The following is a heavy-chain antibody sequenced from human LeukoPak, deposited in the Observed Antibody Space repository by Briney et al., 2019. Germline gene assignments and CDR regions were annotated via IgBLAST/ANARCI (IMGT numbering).Heavy chain of an antibody. Sequence: PGGSLRLSCAASGFTLSSYAMSWVRQAPGKGLEWVSAISAGGGSTYYGDSVKGRFTISRDNSKNTLYLQMNSLRAEDTAIYYCAKESANWGYNWFDPWGQGTLVTVSS. CDR3: AKESANWGYNWFDP. D-gene: IGHD7-27*01. J-gene: IGHJ5*02. CDR2: ISAGGGST. V-gene: IGHV3-23*01. CDR1: GFTLSSYA.